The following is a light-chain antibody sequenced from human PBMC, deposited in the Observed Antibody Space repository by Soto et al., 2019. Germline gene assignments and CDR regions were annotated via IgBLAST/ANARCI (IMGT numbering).Light chain of an antibody. CDR3: QQYNNWPGT. J-gene: IGKJ1*01. CDR2: GAS. Sequence: EIVMTQSPATLSVSPGERNTLSCRASQSVSSNLAWYQQKPGQAPRLLIYGASTRATGIPARFSGSGFGTEFTLTISSLQSEDFAVYYCQQYNNWPGTFGQGTKVDIK. CDR1: QSVSSN. V-gene: IGKV3-15*01.